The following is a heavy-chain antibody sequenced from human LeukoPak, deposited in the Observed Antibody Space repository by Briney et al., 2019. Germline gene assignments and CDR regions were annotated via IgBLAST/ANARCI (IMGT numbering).Heavy chain of an antibody. D-gene: IGHD3-10*01. CDR1: GFTFDDYA. CDR2: ITWNSGSV. J-gene: IGHJ4*02. Sequence: PGRSLRLSCAASGFTFDDYAMHWVRHAPGKGLEWVSGITWNSGSVGYADSVKGRFTISRDNAKNSLYLQMNSLRAEDTALYYCAKDIGTSGSSLDYWGQGILVTVSS. V-gene: IGHV3-9*01. CDR3: AKDIGTSGSSLDY.